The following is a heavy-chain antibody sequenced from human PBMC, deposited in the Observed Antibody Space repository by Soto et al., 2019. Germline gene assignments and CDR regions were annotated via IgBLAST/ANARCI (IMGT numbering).Heavy chain of an antibody. Sequence: QVQLQESGPGLVKPSQTLSLTCTVSGGSISSDGFYWSWIRQHPGKGLEWIGYIYYSGTTYYNPSLKSRVTMSVDTSKTQFSLKLSSVTAADTAVYYCARARARHFDYWGQGTLVTVSS. V-gene: IGHV4-31*03. CDR2: IYYSGTT. CDR3: ARARARHFDY. J-gene: IGHJ4*02. CDR1: GGSISSDGFY.